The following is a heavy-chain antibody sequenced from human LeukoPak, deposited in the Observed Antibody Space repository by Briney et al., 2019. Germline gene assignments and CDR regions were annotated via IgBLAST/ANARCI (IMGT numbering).Heavy chain of an antibody. Sequence: RPGGSLRLSCAASGFTFSSYEMNWVRQAPGKGLEWVSYISSFGSTIYYADSVKGRFTISRDNAKNSLYLQMNSLRAEDTAVYYCAGSAYYRDFDYWGQGTLVTVSS. CDR1: GFTFSSYE. J-gene: IGHJ4*02. CDR2: ISSFGSTI. CDR3: AGSAYYRDFDY. D-gene: IGHD3-22*01. V-gene: IGHV3-48*03.